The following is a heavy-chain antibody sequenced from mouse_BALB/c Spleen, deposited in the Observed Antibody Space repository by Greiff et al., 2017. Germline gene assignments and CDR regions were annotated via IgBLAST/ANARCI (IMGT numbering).Heavy chain of an antibody. V-gene: IGHV5-17*02. Sequence: EVKLQESGGGLVQPGGSRKLSCAASGFTFSSFGMHWVRQAPEKGLEWVAYISSGSSTIYYADTVKGRFTISRDNPKNNLFLQMTSLRSEDTAMYYCARSEDYDGYAMDDWGQGTSVTVSS. CDR3: ARSEDYDGYAMDD. CDR1: GFTFSSFG. D-gene: IGHD2-4*01. J-gene: IGHJ4*01. CDR2: ISSGSSTI.